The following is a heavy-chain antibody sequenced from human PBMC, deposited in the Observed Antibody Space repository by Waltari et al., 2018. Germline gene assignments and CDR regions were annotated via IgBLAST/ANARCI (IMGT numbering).Heavy chain of an antibody. D-gene: IGHD2-2*02. J-gene: IGHJ4*02. CDR3: ARGIVVVPAAIGPY. V-gene: IGHV1-2*06. CDR2: INPNSGGT. CDR1: GYTFTGYY. Sequence: QVQLVQSGAEVKKPGASVKVSCKASGYTFTGYYMHCVRQAPGQGLEWMVRINPNSGGTNYAQKFQGRVTMTRDTSISTAYMELSRLRSDDTAVYYCARGIVVVPAAIGPYWGQGTLVTVSS.